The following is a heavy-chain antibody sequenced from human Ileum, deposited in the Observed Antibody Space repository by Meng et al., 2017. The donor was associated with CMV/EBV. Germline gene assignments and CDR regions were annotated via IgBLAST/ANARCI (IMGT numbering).Heavy chain of an antibody. Sequence: GGSLRLSCAASGFTFSSYWMSWVRQAPGKGLEWVANIKQDGSEKYYVDSVKGRFTISRDNAKNSLHLQMNSLRGDDKAVYYCEGQRGYSPLGFWGQGTLVTVSS. CDR1: GFTFSSYW. J-gene: IGHJ4*02. D-gene: IGHD5-18*01. V-gene: IGHV3-7*01. CDR2: IKQDGSEK. CDR3: EGQRGYSPLGF.